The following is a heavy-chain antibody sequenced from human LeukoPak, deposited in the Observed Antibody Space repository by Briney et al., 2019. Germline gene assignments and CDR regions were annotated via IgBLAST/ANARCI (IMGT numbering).Heavy chain of an antibody. V-gene: IGHV1-18*01. Sequence: ASVKVSCKASGYTFTSYGISWVRQAPGQGLEWMGWISAYNGNTNYAQKLQGRATMTTDTSTSTAYMELRSLRSDDTAVYYCARDPVPTTVTTLTKFDYWGQGTLVTVSS. CDR2: ISAYNGNT. D-gene: IGHD4-17*01. CDR3: ARDPVPTTVTTLTKFDY. CDR1: GYTFTSYG. J-gene: IGHJ4*02.